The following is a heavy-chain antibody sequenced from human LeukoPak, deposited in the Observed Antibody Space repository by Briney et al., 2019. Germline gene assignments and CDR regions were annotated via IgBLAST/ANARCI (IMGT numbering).Heavy chain of an antibody. D-gene: IGHD6-13*01. CDR1: GYTFTGYY. CDR3: ARDGVGISTTFDY. Sequence: ASVKVSCKASGYTFTGYYMHWVRQAPGQGLEWMGWINPNSGGTKYAQKFQGRVTMTRDTSISTAYMELSRLRSDDTTVYYCARDGVGISTTFDYWGQGTLVTVSS. J-gene: IGHJ4*02. CDR2: INPNSGGT. V-gene: IGHV1-2*02.